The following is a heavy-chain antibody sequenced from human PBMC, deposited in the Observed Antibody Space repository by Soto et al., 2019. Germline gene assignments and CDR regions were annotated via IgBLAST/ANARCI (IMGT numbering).Heavy chain of an antibody. CDR1: GFSLSTSGVG. J-gene: IGHJ4*02. CDR2: IYWDDDK. Sequence: QITLKESGPTLVKPTQTLTLTCTFSGFSLSTSGVGVGWIRQPPGKALEWLALIYWDDDKRYSPSLKSRLTITKDTSKNQVVITMTSMDPVDTATYYCAHSLGYSGNVRLDYWGQGTLVTVSS. V-gene: IGHV2-5*02. D-gene: IGHD5-12*01. CDR3: AHSLGYSGNVRLDY.